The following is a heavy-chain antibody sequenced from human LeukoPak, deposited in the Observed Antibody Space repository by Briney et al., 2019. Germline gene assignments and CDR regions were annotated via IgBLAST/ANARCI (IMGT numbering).Heavy chain of an antibody. Sequence: SETLSLTCAAYGGSFSGYYWSWIRQPPGKGLEWIGEINHSGSTNYNPSLKSRVTISVDTSKNHFSLKLSSVTAADTAVYYCARGRLILRYFLGAFDIWGQGTMVTVSS. V-gene: IGHV4-34*01. J-gene: IGHJ3*02. CDR2: INHSGST. CDR1: GGSFSGYY. D-gene: IGHD3-9*01. CDR3: ARGRLILRYFLGAFDI.